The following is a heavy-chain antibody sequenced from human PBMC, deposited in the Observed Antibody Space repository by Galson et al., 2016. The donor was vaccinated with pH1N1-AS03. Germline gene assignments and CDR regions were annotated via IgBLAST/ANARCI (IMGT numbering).Heavy chain of an antibody. Sequence: PALVKPTQTLTLTCSLSGVSVPSSGLAVGWFRLPPGKALEWLALIYWDDAKRFSPSLRNRLTITKDTSRNQAVLTVTNVDPLDTATYFCALPNSWGNAFEIWGQGTVVTVSS. CDR2: IYWDDAK. J-gene: IGHJ3*02. CDR1: GVSVPSSGLA. CDR3: ALPNSWGNAFEI. V-gene: IGHV2-5*02. D-gene: IGHD3-16*01.